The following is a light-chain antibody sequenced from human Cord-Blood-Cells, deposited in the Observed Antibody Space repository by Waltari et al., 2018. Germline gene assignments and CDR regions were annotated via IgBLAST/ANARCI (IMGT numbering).Light chain of an antibody. CDR3: QQYYSTPRGFT. CDR1: QSVLYSSNNKNY. J-gene: IGKJ3*01. CDR2: WAS. Sequence: DIVMTQSPDSLAVSLGERATINCKSSQSVLYSSNNKNYLAWYQQKPGQPPKLLIYWASTRESVVPDRFSGSGSGTDFPLTISSLQAEDVAVYYCQQYYSTPRGFTFGPGTKVDIK. V-gene: IGKV4-1*01.